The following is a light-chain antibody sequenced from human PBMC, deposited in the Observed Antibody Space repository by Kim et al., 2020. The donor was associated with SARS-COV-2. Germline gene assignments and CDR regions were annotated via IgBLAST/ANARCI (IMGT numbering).Light chain of an antibody. J-gene: IGLJ3*02. CDR2: GNS. Sequence: VTISGTGSSSNIGAGYDVHGYQQLPGTAPKLLIYGNSNRPSGVPDRFSGSKSGTSASLAITGLQAEDEADYYCQSYDSSLSGSKVFGGGTQLTVL. CDR3: QSYDSSLSGSKV. V-gene: IGLV1-40*01. CDR1: SSNIGAGYD.